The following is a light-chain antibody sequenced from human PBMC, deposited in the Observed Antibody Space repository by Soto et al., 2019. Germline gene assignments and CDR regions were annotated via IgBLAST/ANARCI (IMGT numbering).Light chain of an antibody. V-gene: IGKV1-39*01. Sequence: DIQLTQSPSSLSASVGDRVTITCRESESISRNLNWYQQKPGKAPNLLIYAASTLQNGVPSRFSGSGSGTDFTLTISSLQPEDFATYYCQQSYSTLSISFGQGTRLEIK. CDR3: QQSYSTLSIS. CDR1: ESISRN. J-gene: IGKJ5*01. CDR2: AAS.